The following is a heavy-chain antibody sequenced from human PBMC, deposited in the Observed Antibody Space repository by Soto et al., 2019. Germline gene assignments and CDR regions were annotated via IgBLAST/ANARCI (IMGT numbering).Heavy chain of an antibody. CDR1: GGSISSGNYY. Sequence: QVQLQESGPGLVKPSQTLSLTCTVSGGSISSGNYYWSWIRQFSGKGLEWIGYISYSGSTYYNPSLKSRLTISIHTSKNQFPLRLSSVTAADTAVYYCARVGTTVTTVDYWGQGTLVTVSS. D-gene: IGHD4-17*01. CDR3: ARVGTTVTTVDY. CDR2: ISYSGST. J-gene: IGHJ4*02. V-gene: IGHV4-30-4*01.